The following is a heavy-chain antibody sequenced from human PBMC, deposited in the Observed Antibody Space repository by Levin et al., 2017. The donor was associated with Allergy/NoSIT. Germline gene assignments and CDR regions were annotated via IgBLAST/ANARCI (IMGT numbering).Heavy chain of an antibody. CDR1: GFTLSIYG. CDR3: ARGIYGDPPAFDY. Sequence: GGSLRLSCAASGFTLSIYGMHWVRQAPDKGLEWVAGMSSDGSKEYYADSMEGRFSISRDTSMSTLYLQMNSLRHDDTAVYYCARGIYGDPPAFDYWGQGTLVTVSS. J-gene: IGHJ4*02. CDR2: MSSDGSKE. D-gene: IGHD4-17*01. V-gene: IGHV3-30-3*01.